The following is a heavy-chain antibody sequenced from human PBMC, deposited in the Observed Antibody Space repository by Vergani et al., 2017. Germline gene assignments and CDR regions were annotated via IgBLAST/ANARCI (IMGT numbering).Heavy chain of an antibody. CDR2: IYHSGST. CDR3: ARDDSYGYLDY. J-gene: IGHJ4*02. D-gene: IGHD5-18*01. CDR1: GYSISSGYY. V-gene: IGHV4-38-2*02. Sequence: QVQLQESGPGLVKPSETLSLTCTVSGYSISSGYYWGWIRQPPGKGLEWIGSIYHSGSTYYNPSLKSRVTISVDTSKNQFSLKLGSVTAADTAVYYCARDDSYGYLDYWGQGTLVTVSS.